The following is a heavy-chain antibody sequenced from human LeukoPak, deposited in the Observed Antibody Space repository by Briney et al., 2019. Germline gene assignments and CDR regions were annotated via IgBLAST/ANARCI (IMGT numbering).Heavy chain of an antibody. Sequence: SETLSLTCTVSGGSISSGDYYWSWIRQPPGKGLEWIGYIYYSGSTYYNPSLKSRVTISVDTSKNQFSLKLSSVTAADTAVYYCARRGSSSYGWTFDYWGQGTLVTVSS. J-gene: IGHJ4*02. CDR1: GGSISSGDYY. CDR2: IYYSGST. V-gene: IGHV4-30-4*08. D-gene: IGHD6-13*01. CDR3: ARRGSSSYGWTFDY.